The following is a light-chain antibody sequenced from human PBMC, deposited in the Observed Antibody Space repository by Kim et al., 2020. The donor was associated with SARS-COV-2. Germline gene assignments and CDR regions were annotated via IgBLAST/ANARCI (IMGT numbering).Light chain of an antibody. J-gene: IGLJ2*01. V-gene: IGLV3-19*01. CDR1: SLRSYY. Sequence: VALGQTVRITCQGDSLRSYYATWYQQRPGQAPILVIYGKNNRPSGIPDRFSGSSSGNTASLTITGAQAGDEADYYCNSRDSNDNVVFGGGTQLTVL. CDR3: NSRDSNDNVV. CDR2: GKN.